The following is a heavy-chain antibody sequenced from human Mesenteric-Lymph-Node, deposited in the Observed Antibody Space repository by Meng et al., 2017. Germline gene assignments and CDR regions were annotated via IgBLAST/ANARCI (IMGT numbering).Heavy chain of an antibody. CDR2: ISGSGSRA. CDR1: GFTFSSYA. V-gene: IGHV3-23*01. J-gene: IGHJ4*02. CDR3: GKCWLDSTWPDIDY. Sequence: GESLKISCAASGFTFSSYAMSWVRQAPGKGLEWVSYISGSGSRAYYADSVKGRFTISRDNSKNTLYLQMDSLRADDTAVYYCGKCWLDSTWPDIDYWGQGTLVTVSS. D-gene: IGHD2-2*03.